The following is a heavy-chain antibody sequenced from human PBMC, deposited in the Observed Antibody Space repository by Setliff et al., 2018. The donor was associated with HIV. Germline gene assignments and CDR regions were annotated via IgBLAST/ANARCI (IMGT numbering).Heavy chain of an antibody. V-gene: IGHV4-31*03. D-gene: IGHD3-10*01. CDR2: IYYTGST. Sequence: SETLSLTCTVSGGSISSGDYYWSWIRQHPRKGLEWIGYIYYTGSTYYNPSLKSRVTISVDTSKNQFSLKLSSVTAAYTAVYYCARAPFYYGSWSYQTFDYWGQGTLVTVSS. J-gene: IGHJ4*02. CDR1: GGSISSGDYY. CDR3: ARAPFYYGSWSYQTFDY.